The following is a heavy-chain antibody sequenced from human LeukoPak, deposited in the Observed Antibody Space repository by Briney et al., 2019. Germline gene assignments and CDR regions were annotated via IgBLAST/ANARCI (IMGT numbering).Heavy chain of an antibody. J-gene: IGHJ5*02. D-gene: IGHD1-20*01. CDR1: GYTFTSYG. CDR3: ARITANLFAGWFDP. CDR2: ISAYNGNT. Sequence: ASVKVSCKASGYTFTSYGISWVRQAPGQGLEWMGWISAYNGNTNYAQKLQGRVTMTTDTSMSTAYMELRSLRSDDTAVYYCARITANLFAGWFDPWSQGTLVTVSS. V-gene: IGHV1-18*01.